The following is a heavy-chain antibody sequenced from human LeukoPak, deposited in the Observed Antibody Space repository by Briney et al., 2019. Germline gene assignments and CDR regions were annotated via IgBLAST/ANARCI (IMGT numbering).Heavy chain of an antibody. J-gene: IGHJ6*02. Sequence: GASLRLSCAATGFTFSDHNMGWMRQAPGKGLEWTSYMSGSGIYYADSVKGRFTISRDNAKNSLYLQMSSLRAEDSAVYFCARELGEVRGVIEYYYYGMDVWGQGTTVTVSS. CDR3: ARELGEVRGVIEYYYYGMDV. CDR2: MSGSGI. CDR1: GFTFSDHN. V-gene: IGHV3-11*01. D-gene: IGHD3-10*01.